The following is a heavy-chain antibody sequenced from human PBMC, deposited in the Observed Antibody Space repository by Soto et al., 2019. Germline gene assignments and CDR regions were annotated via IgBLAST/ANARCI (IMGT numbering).Heavy chain of an antibody. CDR1: GYSISGGYY. CDR3: ARARIVAAGTINHY. V-gene: IGHV4-38-2*01. Sequence: SETLSLTCAVSGYSISGGYYGGWIRQPPGKGLEWIGSIYHTGNTYYSPSLESRVTISVDTSKSHFSLRLTSVTAADTAVYYCARARIVAAGTINHYWGQGPLATVSS. D-gene: IGHD6-19*01. CDR2: IYHTGNT. J-gene: IGHJ4*02.